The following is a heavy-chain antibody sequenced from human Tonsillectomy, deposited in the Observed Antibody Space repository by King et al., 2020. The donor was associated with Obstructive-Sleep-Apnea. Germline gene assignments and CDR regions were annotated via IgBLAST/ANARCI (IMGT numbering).Heavy chain of an antibody. V-gene: IGHV5-51*01. CDR1: GYSFSTYW. CDR3: ARSWAGFSSSLPTTFYHVAY. CDR2: VYPGDSDT. D-gene: IGHD6-13*01. Sequence: QLVQSGAEVKKPGESLKISCQGSGYSFSTYWIGWVRQMPGKGLEWMGFVYPGDSDTRYSPSFQGQVTISADKSISTAYLQWSSLKASDTAMYYCARSWAGFSSSLPTTFYHVAYWGQGTLVTVSS. J-gene: IGHJ4*02.